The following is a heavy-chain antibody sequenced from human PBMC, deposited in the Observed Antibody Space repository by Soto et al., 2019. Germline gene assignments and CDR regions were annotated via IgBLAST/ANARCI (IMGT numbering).Heavy chain of an antibody. D-gene: IGHD6-13*01. CDR1: GGSISSSNW. J-gene: IGHJ4*02. V-gene: IGHV4-4*02. Sequence: QVQLQESGPGLVKPSGTLSLTCAVSGGSISSSNWWSWVRQPPGKGLEWIGEIYHSGSTNCNPSLRSRVTISVDKSKNQFSLKLSSVTAADTAVYYCARDRATRQQLVPRDYWGQGTLVTVSS. CDR2: IYHSGST. CDR3: ARDRATRQQLVPRDY.